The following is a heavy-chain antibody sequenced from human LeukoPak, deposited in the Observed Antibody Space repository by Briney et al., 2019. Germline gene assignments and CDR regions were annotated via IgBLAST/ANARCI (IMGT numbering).Heavy chain of an antibody. CDR1: GGSISSYY. Sequence: SETLSLTCTVSGGSISSYYWSWIRQPPGKGLVWIGYIYYSGSTNYNPSLKSRVTISVDTSKNQFSLKLSSVTAADTAVYYCARQPPQYYGMDVWGQGTTVTVSS. CDR2: IYYSGST. D-gene: IGHD1-14*01. V-gene: IGHV4-59*08. CDR3: ARQPPQYYGMDV. J-gene: IGHJ6*02.